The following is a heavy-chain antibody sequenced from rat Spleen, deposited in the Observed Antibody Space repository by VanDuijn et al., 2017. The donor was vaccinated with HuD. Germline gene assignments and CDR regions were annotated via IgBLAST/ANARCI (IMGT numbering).Heavy chain of an antibody. Sequence: EVQLQESGPGLVKPSQSLSLTCSVTDYTIASGYDWTWIRKFPGNKMEWMGYISYSGSTSYNPSLKSRISITRDTSKNQFFLQLNSVTTEDTATYYCARGEDHYFDYWGQGVMVTVSS. V-gene: IGHV3-4*01. J-gene: IGHJ2*01. CDR3: ARGEDHYFDY. CDR2: ISYSGST. CDR1: DYTIASGYD.